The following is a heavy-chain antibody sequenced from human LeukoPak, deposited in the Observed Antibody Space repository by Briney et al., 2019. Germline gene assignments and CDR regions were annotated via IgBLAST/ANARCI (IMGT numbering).Heavy chain of an antibody. CDR3: VRGRNNFWSSHHSIFDS. CDR2: INNDGSST. D-gene: IGHD3-3*01. J-gene: IGHJ4*02. V-gene: IGHV3-74*01. Sequence: GGSLRLSCAASGFIFSDHWMHWVRQAPGKGLVWLSRINNDGSSTIYADSVKGRFTFSRDNAENTLFLEMSSLRVEDTAVYYCVRGRNNFWSSHHSIFDSWGQGTLFTVSS. CDR1: GFIFSDHW.